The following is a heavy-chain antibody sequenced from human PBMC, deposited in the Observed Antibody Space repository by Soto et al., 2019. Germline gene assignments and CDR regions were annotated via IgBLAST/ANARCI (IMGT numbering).Heavy chain of an antibody. J-gene: IGHJ6*02. CDR2: ISGSGGST. V-gene: IGHV3-23*01. CDR3: AKDPRAIGYYYGMDV. Sequence: EVQLLESGGGLVQPGGSLRLSCAASGFTFSSYAMSWVRQAPGKGLEWVSAISGSGGSTYYADSVKGRFTISRDNSKNTLYLEMNSLRAEDTAVYYCAKDPRAIGYYYGMDVWGQGTTFTVSS. CDR1: GFTFSSYA.